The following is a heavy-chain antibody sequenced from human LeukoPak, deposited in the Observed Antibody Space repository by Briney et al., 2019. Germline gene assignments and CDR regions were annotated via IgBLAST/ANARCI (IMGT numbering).Heavy chain of an antibody. Sequence: GGSLRLSCAASGFTFSSYEMNWVRQAPGKGLEWVSLISWDGGSTYYADSVKGRFTISRDNSKNSLYLQMNSLRAEDTALYYCAKATGIAAAGPFDYWGQGTLVTVSS. CDR2: ISWDGGST. D-gene: IGHD6-13*01. J-gene: IGHJ4*02. CDR1: GFTFSSYE. V-gene: IGHV3-43D*03. CDR3: AKATGIAAAGPFDY.